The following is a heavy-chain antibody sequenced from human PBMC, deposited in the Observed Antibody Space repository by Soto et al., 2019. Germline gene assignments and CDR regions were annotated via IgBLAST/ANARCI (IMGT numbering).Heavy chain of an antibody. J-gene: IGHJ5*02. CDR3: TRGPPRVQWFDP. V-gene: IGHV4-61*01. CDR1: GGSVSSESHY. CDR2: IYYTGST. Sequence: PSETLSLTCTVSGGSVSSESHYWSWIRQTPGKGLEWIGYIYYTGSTNYNPSLKGRVTMSVDTSRDQFSLKLSSVTAADTAVYYCTRGPPRVQWFDPWGLGTLVTVSS.